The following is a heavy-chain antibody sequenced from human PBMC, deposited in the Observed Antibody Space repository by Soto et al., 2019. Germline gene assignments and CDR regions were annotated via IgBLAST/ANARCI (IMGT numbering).Heavy chain of an antibody. CDR1: GGSISSSSYY. CDR3: ARFPFGVVPGWFDP. V-gene: IGHV4-39*01. CDR2: IYYSGST. Sequence: SETLSLTCTVSGGSISSSSYYWGWIRQPPGKGLEWIGSIYYSGSTYYNPSLKSRVAISVDTSKNQFSLKLSSVTAADTAVYYCARFPFGVVPGWFDPWDQGTLVTVST. D-gene: IGHD3-3*01. J-gene: IGHJ5*02.